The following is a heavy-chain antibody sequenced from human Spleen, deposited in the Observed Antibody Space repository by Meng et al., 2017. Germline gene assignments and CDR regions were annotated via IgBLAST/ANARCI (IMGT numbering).Heavy chain of an antibody. J-gene: IGHJ4*02. Sequence: GGSLRLSCAASGFTYSSNAMNWVRQAPGKGREWVSSISSSSGYIYYADSVKGRFTISRDNAKNSLYLEMNSLRADDMAVYYCARYYGGTGYYYYFDHWGQGTLVTVSS. CDR1: GFTYSSNA. V-gene: IGHV3-21*01. D-gene: IGHD3-22*01. CDR2: ISSSSGYI. CDR3: ARYYGGTGYYYYFDH.